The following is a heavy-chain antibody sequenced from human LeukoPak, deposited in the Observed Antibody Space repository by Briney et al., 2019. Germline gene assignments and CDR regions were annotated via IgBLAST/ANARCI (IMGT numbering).Heavy chain of an antibody. CDR1: GGSISSGGYY. CDR3: ARSYYDFWSGYYSGGHAFDI. CDR2: IYYSGST. Sequence: SETLSLTCTVSGGSISSGGYYWSWIRQHPGRGLEWIGYIYYSGSTYHNPSLKSRVTISVDTSKIQFSLKLSSVTAADTAVYYCARSYYDFWSGYYSGGHAFDIWGQGTMVTVSS. J-gene: IGHJ3*02. V-gene: IGHV4-31*03. D-gene: IGHD3-3*01.